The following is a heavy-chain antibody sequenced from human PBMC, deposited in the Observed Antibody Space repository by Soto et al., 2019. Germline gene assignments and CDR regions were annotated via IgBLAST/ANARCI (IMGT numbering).Heavy chain of an antibody. Sequence: GASVKVSGKASGYTFTSYGISRVRQAPGQGLEWIGWISAYNGNTNYAQKLQGRVTMTTDTSTSTAYMELRSLRSDDTAVYYCARGGGSYYRGSYFDYWGQGTLVTVSS. CDR3: ARGGGSYYRGSYFDY. J-gene: IGHJ4*02. D-gene: IGHD1-26*01. CDR2: ISAYNGNT. CDR1: GYTFTSYG. V-gene: IGHV1-18*01.